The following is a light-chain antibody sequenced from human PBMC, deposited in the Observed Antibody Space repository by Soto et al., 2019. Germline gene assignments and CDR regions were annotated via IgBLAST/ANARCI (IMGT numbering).Light chain of an antibody. CDR2: GAS. CDR3: QQYNNWPPWT. V-gene: IGKV3-15*01. Sequence: EIVMTQSPVTLSVSPGERATLSCRASQSVSSNLAWYQQKPGQAPRLLIYGASTRATDIPARFSGNGSGTEFTLTISSLQSEDFAVYYCQQYNNWPPWTFGQGTKVEIK. J-gene: IGKJ1*01. CDR1: QSVSSN.